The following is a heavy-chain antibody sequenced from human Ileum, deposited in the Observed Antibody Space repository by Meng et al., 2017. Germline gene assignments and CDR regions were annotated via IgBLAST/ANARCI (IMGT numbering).Heavy chain of an antibody. D-gene: IGHD3-10*01. CDR2: IPNSGKT. J-gene: IGHJ4*02. CDR1: GDSIGNSKW. Sequence: QLQRQESGPGLVQPSGTLALACAVSGDSIGNSKWWSWLRQPPGKGLEWIGEIPNSGKTVYSPSLKSRVRISLDKSNNQFSLTLNSVTAADTAMYYCARERIRELGLFDSWGQGTLVTVSS. CDR3: ARERIRELGLFDS. V-gene: IGHV4-4*02.